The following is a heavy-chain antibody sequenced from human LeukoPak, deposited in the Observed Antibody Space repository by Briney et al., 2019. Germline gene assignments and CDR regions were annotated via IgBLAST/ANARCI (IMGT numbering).Heavy chain of an antibody. J-gene: IGHJ4*02. Sequence: PGGSLRLSCEASGFTFSSYAMNWVRQAPGKGLEWVSAISGSGGSTYYADSVKGRFTISRDNSKNTLYLQMNSLRADDTAVYYCAKTPLAVAPGGFFDYWGQGTLVTVSS. D-gene: IGHD6-19*01. CDR3: AKTPLAVAPGGFFDY. CDR2: ISGSGGST. CDR1: GFTFSSYA. V-gene: IGHV3-23*01.